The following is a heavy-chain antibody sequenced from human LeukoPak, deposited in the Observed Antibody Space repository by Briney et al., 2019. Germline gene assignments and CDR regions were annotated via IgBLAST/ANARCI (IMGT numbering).Heavy chain of an antibody. CDR1: GFTFSSNW. Sequence: PGGSLRLSCAASGFTFSSNWMHWVRQAPGKGLVWVSRIKGDGSSTSYADSVKGRFTISRDNAKNTLFLQMNSLRAEDTAVYYCASSVRGASYYYYGMDVWGQGTTVTVSS. CDR2: IKGDGSST. V-gene: IGHV3-74*01. D-gene: IGHD3-10*01. J-gene: IGHJ6*02. CDR3: ASSVRGASYYYYGMDV.